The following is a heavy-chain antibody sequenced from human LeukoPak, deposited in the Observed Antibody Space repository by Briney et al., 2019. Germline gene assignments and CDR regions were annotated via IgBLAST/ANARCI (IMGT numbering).Heavy chain of an antibody. CDR1: GFTFSSYG. J-gene: IGHJ4*02. CDR2: IRYDGTNK. D-gene: IGHD6-13*01. V-gene: IGHV3-30*02. Sequence: PGGSLRLSCAASGFTFSSYGMHWVRQAPGKGLEWVSFIRYDGTNKYYADSVKGRFTISRDNSKNTLYLQMNSLRAEDTAVYYCAKEGDRYSSSWYGDYWGQGTLVTVSS. CDR3: AKEGDRYSSSWYGDY.